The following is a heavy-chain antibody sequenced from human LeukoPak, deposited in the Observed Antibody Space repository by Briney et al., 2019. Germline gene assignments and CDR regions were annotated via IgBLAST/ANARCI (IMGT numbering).Heavy chain of an antibody. CDR1: GFTFSSYS. CDR3: APLGGYGGNSGGNSGY. V-gene: IGHV3-21*01. J-gene: IGHJ4*02. D-gene: IGHD4-23*01. Sequence: GGSLRLSCAASGFTFSSYSMNWVRQAPGKGLEWVSSISSSSSYIYCADSVKGRFTISRDNAKNSLYLQMNSLRAEDTAVYYCAPLGGYGGNSGGNSGYWGQGTLVTVSS. CDR2: ISSSSSYI.